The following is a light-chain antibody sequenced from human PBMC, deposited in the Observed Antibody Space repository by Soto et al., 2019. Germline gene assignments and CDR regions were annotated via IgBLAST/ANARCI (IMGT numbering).Light chain of an antibody. Sequence: QSVLTQPPSASGTPGQRVTISCFGANSNIGSNSVNWYQQLPGTAPKLLFYRDDQRPSGVPDHFSASKSATSASLAIGGLRSEDEAEYFCAAWDDTLNGYVFGGGTKVTVL. CDR3: AAWDDTLNGYV. J-gene: IGLJ1*01. CDR2: RDD. V-gene: IGLV1-44*01. CDR1: NSNIGSNS.